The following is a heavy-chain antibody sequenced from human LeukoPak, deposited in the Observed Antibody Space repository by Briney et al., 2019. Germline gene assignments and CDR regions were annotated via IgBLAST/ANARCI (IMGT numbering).Heavy chain of an antibody. J-gene: IGHJ4*02. CDR1: GGPFNSYA. CDR2: IIPILGIA. Sequence: ASVKVSCKASGGPFNSYAINWVRQAPGQGLEWMGRIIPILGIANYAQKFQGRVTITADKSTSTAYMELSSLRSEDTAVYYCAARADYGDYEDYWGQGTLVTVSS. CDR3: AARADYGDYEDY. V-gene: IGHV1-69*04. D-gene: IGHD4-17*01.